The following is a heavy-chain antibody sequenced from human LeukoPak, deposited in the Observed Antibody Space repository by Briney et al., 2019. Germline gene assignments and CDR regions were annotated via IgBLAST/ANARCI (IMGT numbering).Heavy chain of an antibody. J-gene: IGHJ4*02. Sequence: ASVTVSFKASGGTFNSYAITWVRQAPGQGLEWMGGIIPIFGTAKYAQKFQGRVTITADVYTSTSFLELSSLTSEDTALYYCARSPWDSSAPDYWGQGTLVTVSS. CDR3: ARSPWDSSAPDY. V-gene: IGHV1-69*13. D-gene: IGHD3-22*01. CDR2: IIPIFGTA. CDR1: GGTFNSYA.